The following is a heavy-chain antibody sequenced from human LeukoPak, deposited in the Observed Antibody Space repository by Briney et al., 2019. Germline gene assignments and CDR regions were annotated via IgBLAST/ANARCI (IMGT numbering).Heavy chain of an antibody. CDR3: AKDLRRRYYFGSGSRGGTFDI. CDR1: GFTFSDYG. D-gene: IGHD3-10*01. V-gene: IGHV3-30*18. Sequence: PGRSLRLSCAASGFTFSDYGMHWVRQAPGKGLEWVAVISYDGSNKYYADSVKGRFTISRDSSKNTLCLQMNSLRAEDTAVYYCAKDLRRRYYFGSGSRGGTFDIWGQGTMVTVSS. CDR2: ISYDGSNK. J-gene: IGHJ3*02.